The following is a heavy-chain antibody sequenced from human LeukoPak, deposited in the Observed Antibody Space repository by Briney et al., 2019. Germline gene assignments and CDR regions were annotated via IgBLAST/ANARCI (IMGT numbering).Heavy chain of an antibody. CDR2: INGGGDAT. J-gene: IGHJ3*01. CDR1: GFTFSSYA. V-gene: IGHV3-23*01. D-gene: IGHD2-2*01. CDR3: ARCTASCYANAFDV. Sequence: GGSLRLSCAASGFTFSSYAMSWVRQAPGKGLEWVSAINGGGDATEYADSVKGRFTISRDNSKNTLYLQMNSLRPDDTAVYYCARCTASCYANAFDVWGQGTLLTVSS.